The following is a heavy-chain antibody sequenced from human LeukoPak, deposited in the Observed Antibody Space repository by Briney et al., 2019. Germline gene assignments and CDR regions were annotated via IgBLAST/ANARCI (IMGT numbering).Heavy chain of an antibody. CDR1: GYTFSSYG. CDR2: ISANNGNT. V-gene: IGHV1-18*01. J-gene: IGHJ4*02. Sequence: ASVKVSCNASGYTFSSYGISWVRQAPGQGLEWMGWISANNGNTYYAQKLHGRVTMTTDTSTTTAYMELGSLRSDDTAVYYCARDGFYYDSNIDYWGQGTLVTVSS. D-gene: IGHD3-22*01. CDR3: ARDGFYYDSNIDY.